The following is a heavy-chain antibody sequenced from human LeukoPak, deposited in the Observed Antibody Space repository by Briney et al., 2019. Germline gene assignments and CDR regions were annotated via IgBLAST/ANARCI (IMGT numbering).Heavy chain of an antibody. Sequence: GGSLRLSCAASGFTVSSNYMSWVRQAPGQGLEWVSVIYSGGSTYYADSVKGRFTISRDNSKNTLYLQMNSLRAEDTAVYYCWAGYYDSSGYFDYWGQGTLVTVSS. J-gene: IGHJ4*02. CDR3: WAGYYDSSGYFDY. V-gene: IGHV3-53*01. CDR1: GFTVSSNY. D-gene: IGHD3-22*01. CDR2: IYSGGST.